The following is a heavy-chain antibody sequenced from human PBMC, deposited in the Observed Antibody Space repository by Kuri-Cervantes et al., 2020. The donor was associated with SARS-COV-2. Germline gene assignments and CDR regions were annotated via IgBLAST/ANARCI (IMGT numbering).Heavy chain of an antibody. CDR1: GFTFSSYA. CDR2: ISYDGSNK. J-gene: IGHJ4*02. Sequence: GGSLRLSCAASGFTFSSYAMSWVRQAPGKGLEWVAVISYDGSNKYYADSVKGRFTISRDNSKNTLYLQMNSLRAEDTAVYYCARDPDYDFWSGYYPSFDYWGQGTLVTVSS. CDR3: ARDPDYDFWSGYYPSFDY. D-gene: IGHD3-3*01. V-gene: IGHV3-30-3*01.